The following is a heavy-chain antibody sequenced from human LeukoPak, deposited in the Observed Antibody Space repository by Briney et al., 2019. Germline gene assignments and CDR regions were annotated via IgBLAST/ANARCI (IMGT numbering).Heavy chain of an antibody. D-gene: IGHD6-19*01. V-gene: IGHV3-48*03. J-gene: IGHJ4*02. Sequence: GGSLRLSCAASGFTFSSYEMNWVRQAPGKGLEWVSYISSSGSTIYYADSVKGRFTISRDNSKNTLCLQMNSLRAEDTAVYYCARRSGIAVAGAFDYWGQGTLVTASS. CDR1: GFTFSSYE. CDR2: ISSSGSTI. CDR3: ARRSGIAVAGAFDY.